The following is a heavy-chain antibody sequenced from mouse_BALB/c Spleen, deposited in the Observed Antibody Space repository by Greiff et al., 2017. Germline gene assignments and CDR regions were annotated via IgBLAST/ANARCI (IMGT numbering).Heavy chain of an antibody. V-gene: IGHV5-4*02. D-gene: IGHD2-4*01. CDR3: GGDDYDGGIAMDY. CDR2: ISDGGSYT. CDR1: GFTFSDYY. J-gene: IGHJ4*01. Sequence: VQLKESGGGLVKPGGSLKLSCAASGFTFSDYYMYWVRQTPEKRLEWVATISDGGSYTYYPDSVKGRFTISRDNAKNNLYLQMSSLKSEDTAMYYCGGDDYDGGIAMDYWGQGTSVTVSS.